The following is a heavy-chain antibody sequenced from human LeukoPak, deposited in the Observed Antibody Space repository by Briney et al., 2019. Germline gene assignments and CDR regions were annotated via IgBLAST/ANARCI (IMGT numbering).Heavy chain of an antibody. CDR3: AKGGGDYYDSSGYYYYAFDI. CDR1: GFTFSSYA. J-gene: IGHJ3*02. V-gene: IGHV3-23*01. D-gene: IGHD3-22*01. Sequence: PGGSLRLSCAASGFTFSSYAMSWVRQAPGKGLEWVSAIIGSGGRTYYADSVKGRFTISRDNSKNTMYLQMNSLRAEDTAVYYCAKGGGDYYDSSGYYYYAFDIWGQGTMVTVSS. CDR2: IIGSGGRT.